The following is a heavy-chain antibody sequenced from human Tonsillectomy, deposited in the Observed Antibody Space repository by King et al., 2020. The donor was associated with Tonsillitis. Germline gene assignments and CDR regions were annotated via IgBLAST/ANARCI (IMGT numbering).Heavy chain of an antibody. CDR2: ISGSRTSI. J-gene: IGHJ4*02. Sequence: QLVQSGGGLVQPGGSLRLSCVASGFTFSYNSMNWVRQAPGKGLEWISFISGSRTSIYYADSVKGRFTISRDNAKNSVYLQMNSLRAEDTAVYYCARDTGADIIGWPIFDYWGQGTLVTVSS. D-gene: IGHD6-25*01. V-gene: IGHV3-48*01. CDR3: ARDTGADIIGWPIFDY. CDR1: GFTFSYNS.